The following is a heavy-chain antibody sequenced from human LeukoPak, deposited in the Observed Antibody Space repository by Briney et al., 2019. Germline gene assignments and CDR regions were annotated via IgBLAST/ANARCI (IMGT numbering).Heavy chain of an antibody. Sequence: PSETLSLTCTVSGGSISSYYWSWIRQPAGKGLEWIGRIYTSGSTNYNPSLKSRVTMSVGTSKNQFSLKLSSVTAADTAVYYCARDRVPYYYGSGSLDPWGQGTLVTVSS. CDR2: IYTSGST. V-gene: IGHV4-4*07. D-gene: IGHD3-10*01. CDR3: ARDRVPYYYGSGSLDP. CDR1: GGSISSYY. J-gene: IGHJ5*02.